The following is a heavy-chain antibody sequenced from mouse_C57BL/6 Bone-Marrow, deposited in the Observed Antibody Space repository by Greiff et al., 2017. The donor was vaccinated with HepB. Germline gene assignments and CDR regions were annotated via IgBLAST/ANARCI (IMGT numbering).Heavy chain of an antibody. CDR2: IDPSDSYT. J-gene: IGHJ3*01. CDR1: GYTFTSYW. CDR3: ARSWFAY. Sequence: QVQLQQPGAELVRPGTSVKLSCKASGYTFTSYWMHWVKQRPGQGLEWIGVIDPSDSYTNYNQKFKGKATLTVDTSSSTAYMQLSSLTSEDSAVYYGARSWFAYWGQGTLVTVSA. V-gene: IGHV1-59*01.